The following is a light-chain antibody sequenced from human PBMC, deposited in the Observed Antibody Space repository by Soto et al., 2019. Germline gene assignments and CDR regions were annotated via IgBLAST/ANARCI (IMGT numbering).Light chain of an antibody. J-gene: IGKJ2*01. CDR1: QDISNY. CDR3: QQYDNLPYT. V-gene: IGKV1-33*01. Sequence: DIQMTQSPSSLSASVGDRVTITCQASQDISNYLNWYQQKPGKAPKLLIYDASNLETVVPSRFSGSGSGTDFTFTISRLQPEDIATYYCQQYDNLPYTFGQGTKLEIK. CDR2: DAS.